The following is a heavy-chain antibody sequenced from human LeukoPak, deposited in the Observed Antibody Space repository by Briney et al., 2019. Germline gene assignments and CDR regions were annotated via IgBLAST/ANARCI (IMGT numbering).Heavy chain of an antibody. J-gene: IGHJ4*02. V-gene: IGHV1-46*01. CDR3: ARIVGATNYFDY. D-gene: IGHD1-26*01. Sequence: ASVKVSCKASGYAFSTYYMHWVRQAPGQGLEWMGIINSSGGSTSYAQKFQGRVTMTRGTSTSTVYMELSSLRSEDTAVYYCARIVGATNYFDYWGQGTLVTVSS. CDR2: INSSGGST. CDR1: GYAFSTYY.